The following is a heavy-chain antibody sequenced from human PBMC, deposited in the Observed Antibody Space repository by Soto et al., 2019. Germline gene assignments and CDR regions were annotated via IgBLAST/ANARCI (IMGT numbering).Heavy chain of an antibody. D-gene: IGHD6-19*01. V-gene: IGHV4-59*08. J-gene: IGHJ3*02. CDR1: GDSVTSHY. CDR3: ARQPPDSSGFGDDAFDS. CDR2: MHYTGFS. Sequence: SETLSLTCSFSGDSVTSHYLTWIRQSPEKGLEWIGYMHYTGFSHYNPSLKSRLTISVDTSKNQFTLQLTSVTAADTAVYYCARQPPDSSGFGDDAFDSWGQGKMVTVSS.